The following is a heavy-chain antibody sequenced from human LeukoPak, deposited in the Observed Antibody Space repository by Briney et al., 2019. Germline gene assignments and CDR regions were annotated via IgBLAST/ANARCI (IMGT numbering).Heavy chain of an antibody. CDR3: ARDGTPSQGSGWVYMDV. CDR1: GFTFGSYG. CDR2: IRSDGSNK. J-gene: IGHJ6*04. V-gene: IGHV3-30*02. Sequence: GGSLRLSCAASGFTFGSYGMHWVRQAPGKGLEWVTFIRSDGSNKYYADSVKGRFTISRDNAKNSLYLQMNSLRAEDTAVYYCARDGTPSQGSGWVYMDVWGKGTTVTISS. D-gene: IGHD6-25*01.